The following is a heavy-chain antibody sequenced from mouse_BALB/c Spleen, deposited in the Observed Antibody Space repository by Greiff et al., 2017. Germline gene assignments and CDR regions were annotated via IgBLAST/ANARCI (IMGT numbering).Heavy chain of an antibody. CDR2: INPSSGYT. D-gene: IGHD2-4*01. CDR1: GYTFTSYT. J-gene: IGHJ4*01. CDR3: ARREDDYDGDAIDY. V-gene: IGHV1-4*01. Sequence: VKLMESGAELARPGASVKMSCTASGYTFTSYTMHWVNQRPGQGLEWIGYINPSSGYTNYNQKFKDKATLTADKSSSTAYMQLSSLTSEDSAVYYCARREDDYDGDAIDYWGQGTAVTVSS.